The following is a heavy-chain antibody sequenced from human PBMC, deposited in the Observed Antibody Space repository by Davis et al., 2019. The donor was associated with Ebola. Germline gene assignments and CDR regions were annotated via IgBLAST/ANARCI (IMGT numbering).Heavy chain of an antibody. Sequence: SETLSLTCTVSGYSISSGYYWGWIRQPPGKGLEWIGSIYHSGSTYYNPSLKSRVTISVDTSKNQFSLKLSSVTAADTAVYYCARQTTITSYYYGMDVWGQGTTVTVSS. CDR3: ARQTTITSYYYGMDV. CDR1: GYSISSGYY. CDR2: IYHSGST. V-gene: IGHV4-38-2*02. D-gene: IGHD5-24*01. J-gene: IGHJ6*02.